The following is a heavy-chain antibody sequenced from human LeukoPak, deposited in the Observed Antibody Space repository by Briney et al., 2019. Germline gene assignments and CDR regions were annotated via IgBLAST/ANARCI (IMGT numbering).Heavy chain of an antibody. CDR2: ISSSGSTI. Sequence: GGSLRLSCAASGFTFSTYSMNWVRQAPGKGLEWVSYISSSGSTIYYADSVKGRFTISRDNAKNSLYLQMNSLRAEDTAVYYCARATYYYGSGVSFLYWGQGTLVTVSS. CDR1: GFTFSTYS. D-gene: IGHD3-10*01. V-gene: IGHV3-48*04. J-gene: IGHJ4*02. CDR3: ARATYYYGSGVSFLY.